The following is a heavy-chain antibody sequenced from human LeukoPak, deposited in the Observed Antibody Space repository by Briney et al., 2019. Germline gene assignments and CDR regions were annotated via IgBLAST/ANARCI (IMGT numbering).Heavy chain of an antibody. V-gene: IGHV3-66*01. CDR2: IYSGGST. J-gene: IGHJ4*02. Sequence: GGSLRLSCAASGFTVSSTYMSWVRQAPGKGLEWVSVIYSGGSTYYVDSVKGRFTTSRDSSKNTLFLQMNSLRAEDTAVYYCASGYCGSGSPFDYWGQGTLVTVSS. CDR1: GFTVSSTY. CDR3: ASGYCGSGSPFDY. D-gene: IGHD3-10*01.